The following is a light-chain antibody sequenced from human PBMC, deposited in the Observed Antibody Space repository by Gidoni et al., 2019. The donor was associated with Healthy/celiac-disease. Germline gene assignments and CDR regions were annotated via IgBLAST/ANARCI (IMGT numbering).Light chain of an antibody. J-gene: IGKJ5*01. CDR2: AAS. CDR1: QSISSY. CDR3: QQSYNTLIT. Sequence: DIKITQSPSSLSASVGDRVTITCRASQSISSYLNWYQQKPGKAPKLLIYAASSLQSGVPSRFSGSGSGTDFTLTISSLQPEDFAAYYCQQSYNTLITFGQGTRLEIK. V-gene: IGKV1-39*01.